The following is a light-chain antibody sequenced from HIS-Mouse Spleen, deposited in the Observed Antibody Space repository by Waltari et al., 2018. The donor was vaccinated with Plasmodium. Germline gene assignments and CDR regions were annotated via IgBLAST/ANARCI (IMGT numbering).Light chain of an antibody. Sequence: EIVMTQSPATLYVSPGARATLSCRASQRVSSNLAWYQQKPGQAPRLLIYGASTRATGIPARFSGSGSGTEFTLTISSMQSEDFAVYYCQQYNNWPPYTFGQGTKLEIK. CDR2: GAS. CDR3: QQYNNWPPYT. J-gene: IGKJ2*01. CDR1: QRVSSN. V-gene: IGKV3-15*01.